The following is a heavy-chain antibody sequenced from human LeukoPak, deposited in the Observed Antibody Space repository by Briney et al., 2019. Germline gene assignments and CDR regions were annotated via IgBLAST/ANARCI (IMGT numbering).Heavy chain of an antibody. CDR2: ISSDGGTD. CDR1: EFTFSRYG. D-gene: IGHD6-19*01. Sequence: PGRSLRLSCAASEFTFSRYGIHWVRQAPGKGLEWVAVISSDGGTDYYADSVKGRFTISRDNSKNTVYVQMNSLRAEDTAVYYCAKEGAVTGSMWFDYWGQGTLATVSS. V-gene: IGHV3-30*18. J-gene: IGHJ4*02. CDR3: AKEGAVTGSMWFDY.